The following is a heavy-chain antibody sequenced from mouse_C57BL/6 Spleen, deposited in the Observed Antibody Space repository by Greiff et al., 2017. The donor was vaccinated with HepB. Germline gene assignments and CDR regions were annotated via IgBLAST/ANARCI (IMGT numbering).Heavy chain of an antibody. CDR3: ARKIHYYGSSHWYFDV. CDR2: IWSGGST. J-gene: IGHJ1*03. CDR1: GFSLTSYG. Sequence: VQLQQSGPGLVQPSQSLSITCTVSGFSLTSYGVHWVRQSPGKGLEWLGVIWSGGSTDYNAAFISRLSISKDNSKSQVFFKMNSLQADDTAIYYCARKIHYYGSSHWYFDVWGTGTTVTVSS. D-gene: IGHD1-1*01. V-gene: IGHV2-2*01.